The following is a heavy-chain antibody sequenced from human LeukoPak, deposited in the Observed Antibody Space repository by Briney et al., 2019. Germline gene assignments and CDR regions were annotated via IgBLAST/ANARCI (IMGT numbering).Heavy chain of an antibody. CDR2: ISYGGSS. CDR1: GGSISSSSYY. J-gene: IGHJ4*02. D-gene: IGHD6-13*01. V-gene: IGHV4-39*07. CDR3: EKVGSSWTRDYYIDY. Sequence: PSETLSLTGTVSGGSISSSSYYWGWIRQPPGKGLEWIGSISYGGSSYYNPCPKSRVTMSVDTSKNQFSLKLSSVTAADTAWYYCEKVGSSWTRDYYIDYWGQGTLVTVSS.